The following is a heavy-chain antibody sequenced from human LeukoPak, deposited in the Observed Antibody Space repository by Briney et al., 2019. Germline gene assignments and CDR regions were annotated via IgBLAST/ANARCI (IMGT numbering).Heavy chain of an antibody. Sequence: SETLSLTCAVYGGSSSGYYWSWIRQPPGKGLERIGEINHSGSTNYNPSLKSRVTISVDTSKNQFSLKLSSVTAADTAVYYCARGYSGYDPLDYWGQGTLVTVSS. CDR3: ARGYSGYDPLDY. CDR1: GGSSSGYY. J-gene: IGHJ4*02. CDR2: INHSGST. V-gene: IGHV4-34*01. D-gene: IGHD5-12*01.